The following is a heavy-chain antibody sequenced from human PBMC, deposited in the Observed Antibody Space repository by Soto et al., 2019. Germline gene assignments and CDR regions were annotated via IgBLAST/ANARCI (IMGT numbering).Heavy chain of an antibody. CDR3: ASGVLNYYYGMDV. CDR2: VSAYNGNT. CDR1: GYTFTSYG. Sequence: ASVKVSCKASGYTFTSYGISWVRQAPGQGLEWMGWVSAYNGNTNYAQKLQGRVTMTTDTSTSTVYMELRSLRSADTAVYYCASGVLNYYYGMDVWGQGTTVTVSS. V-gene: IGHV1-18*01. J-gene: IGHJ6*02. D-gene: IGHD3-3*01.